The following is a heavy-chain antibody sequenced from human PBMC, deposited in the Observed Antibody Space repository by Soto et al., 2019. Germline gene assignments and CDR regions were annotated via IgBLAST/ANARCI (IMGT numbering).Heavy chain of an antibody. CDR3: AKLPLAGIHYFDY. Sequence: SLRLSCAASGFTFNNYAMSWVRQAPGKGLEWVSAMSGSGGNTFHADSVKGRFTISRDSSRTTLYLQMNSLRAEDTAIYYCAKLPLAGIHYFDYWGQGTQVTVSS. CDR1: GFTFNNYA. D-gene: IGHD6-19*01. V-gene: IGHV3-23*01. CDR2: MSGSGGNT. J-gene: IGHJ4*02.